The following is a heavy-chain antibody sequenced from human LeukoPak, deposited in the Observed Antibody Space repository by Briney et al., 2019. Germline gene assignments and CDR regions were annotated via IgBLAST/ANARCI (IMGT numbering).Heavy chain of an antibody. CDR1: GFTFVSYA. D-gene: IGHD5-18*01. Sequence: PGGSLRLSCAASGFTFVSYATTWVRQAPGKGLEWVSAINGGGDTTYYADSVKGRFTVSRDKSTNTLFLQMSSLRAEDSAMYYCAKALDTYRYMRFDNWGQGTLVTVSS. CDR2: INGGGDTT. J-gene: IGHJ4*02. CDR3: AKALDTYRYMRFDN. V-gene: IGHV3-23*01.